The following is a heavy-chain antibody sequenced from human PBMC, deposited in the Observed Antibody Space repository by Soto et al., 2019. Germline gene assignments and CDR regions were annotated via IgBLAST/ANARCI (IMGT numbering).Heavy chain of an antibody. CDR1: GFSLSTSGVG. CDR2: IYWDDDK. J-gene: IGHJ4*02. D-gene: IGHD4-17*01. V-gene: IGHV2-5*02. CDR3: AHGLNDYGDYGGFDY. Sequence: QITLKESGPPLVKPTQTLTLTCTFSGFSLSTSGVGVGWIRQPPGKALEWLALIYWDDDKRYSPSLKSRLTITKDTSKNQVVLTMTNMDPVDAATYSCAHGLNDYGDYGGFDYWGQGTLVTVSS.